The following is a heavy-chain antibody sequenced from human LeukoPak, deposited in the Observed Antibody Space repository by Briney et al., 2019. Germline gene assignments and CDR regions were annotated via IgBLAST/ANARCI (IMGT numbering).Heavy chain of an antibody. J-gene: IGHJ4*01. D-gene: IGHD1-20*01. Sequence: GGSLRLSCAASGFTFSSYAMSWVRQAPGKGLEWVSAISGSGGSTYYADSVKGRFTISRDNAKNSLYLQMNSLRAEDTAVYYCARDVNWNYCDYWGHGTLVTVSS. CDR2: ISGSGGST. CDR1: GFTFSSYA. V-gene: IGHV3-23*01. CDR3: ARDVNWNYCDY.